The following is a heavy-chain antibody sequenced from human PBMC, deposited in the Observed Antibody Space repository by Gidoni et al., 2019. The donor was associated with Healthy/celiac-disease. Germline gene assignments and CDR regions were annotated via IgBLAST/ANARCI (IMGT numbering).Heavy chain of an antibody. Sequence: QVQRVQSGAEVKKPGSSVKVSCKASGGTCSSYAISWVRQAPGQGLEWMGRIIPILGIANYAQKFQGRVTITADKSTSTAYMELRSLRSEDTAVYYCAREKVVAATPYWYFDLWGRGTLVTVSS. D-gene: IGHD2-15*01. CDR1: GGTCSSYA. CDR2: IIPILGIA. CDR3: AREKVVAATPYWYFDL. J-gene: IGHJ2*01. V-gene: IGHV1-69*04.